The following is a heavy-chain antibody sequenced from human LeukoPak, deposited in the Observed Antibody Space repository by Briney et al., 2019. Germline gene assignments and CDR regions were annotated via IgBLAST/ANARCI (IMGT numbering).Heavy chain of an antibody. CDR1: VYTFTSYG. CDR2: ISAYNGNT. J-gene: IGHJ4*02. CDR3: ARWSGSYFRFDY. V-gene: IGHV1-18*01. Sequence: ASVNVSCKASVYTFTSYGISWVRQAPGQGLEWMGWISAYNGNTNYAQKPQGRVTMTTDTSTSTAYMELRSLRSDDTAVYYCARWSGSYFRFDYWGQGTLVSVSS. D-gene: IGHD1-26*01.